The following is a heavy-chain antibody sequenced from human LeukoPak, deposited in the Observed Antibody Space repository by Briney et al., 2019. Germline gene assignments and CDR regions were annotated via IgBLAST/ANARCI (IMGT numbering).Heavy chain of an antibody. J-gene: IGHJ3*02. D-gene: IGHD1-14*01. Sequence: SEALCVTCTVSGGSISSGSYYWSWIRQPAGKGLEWIGRIYTSGSTNYNPSLKSRVTISVDTSKNQFSLKLGSVTAADTAVYYCASRRGQGAFDIWGQGTMVTVSS. CDR1: GGSISSGSYY. V-gene: IGHV4-61*02. CDR2: IYTSGST. CDR3: ASRRGQGAFDI.